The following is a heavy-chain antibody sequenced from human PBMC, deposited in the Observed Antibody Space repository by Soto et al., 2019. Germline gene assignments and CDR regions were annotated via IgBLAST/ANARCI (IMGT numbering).Heavy chain of an antibody. CDR2: ISYDGGSK. CDR1: GFTFSSYA. V-gene: IGHV3-30-3*01. Sequence: SLRLSCAASGFTFSSYAFHWVRQAPGKGLEWVALISYDGGSKYYADSVKGRFTVSRDNSKNTLYVQMSSLRAEDTAIYYCARATVRILYYFDYWGQGTPVTVSS. D-gene: IGHD3-10*01. CDR3: ARATVRILYYFDY. J-gene: IGHJ4*02.